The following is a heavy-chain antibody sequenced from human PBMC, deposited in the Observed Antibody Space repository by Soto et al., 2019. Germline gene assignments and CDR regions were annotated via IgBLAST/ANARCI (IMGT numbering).Heavy chain of an antibody. CDR2: IKQDGSEK. CDR1: GFTFSSYW. CDR3: ARACRGGGDSVVSVVMDV. Sequence: GGSLRLSCAASGFTFSSYWMSWVRQAPGKGLEWVANIKQDGSEKYYVDSVKGRFTISRDNAKNSLYLQMNSLRAEDTAVDYCARACRGGGDSVVSVVMDVWGQGTTVTVSS. J-gene: IGHJ6*02. V-gene: IGHV3-7*05. D-gene: IGHD3-16*02.